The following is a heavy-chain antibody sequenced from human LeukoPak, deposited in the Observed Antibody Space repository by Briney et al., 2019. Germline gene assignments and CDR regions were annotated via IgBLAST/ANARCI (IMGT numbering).Heavy chain of an antibody. CDR3: ARRKGYGELFEY. Sequence: GEPLKISCQGSGYPFTTYWIAWVRPMPGKGLEWMGIIYPGDSDTRYSPSFQGQVTISADRSTAYLQWSSLKASDTAMYYCARRKGYGELFEYWGQGTLVTVSS. J-gene: IGHJ4*02. V-gene: IGHV5-51*01. D-gene: IGHD3-10*01. CDR1: GYPFTTYW. CDR2: IYPGDSDT.